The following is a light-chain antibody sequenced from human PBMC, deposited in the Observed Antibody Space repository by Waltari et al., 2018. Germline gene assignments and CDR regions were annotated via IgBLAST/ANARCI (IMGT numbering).Light chain of an antibody. CDR3: SSFTATVTPHWV. CDR1: NADIVTYDP. J-gene: IGLJ3*02. Sequence: QSALTQPASVSGSPGQSITISCSGTNADIVTYDPVPWFQHPPGEAPKLILYAVSNRPSGVSSRFSGSKSDNTASLTISGLQPEDEADYYCSSFTATVTPHWVFGGGTKLTVL. CDR2: AVS. V-gene: IGLV2-14*01.